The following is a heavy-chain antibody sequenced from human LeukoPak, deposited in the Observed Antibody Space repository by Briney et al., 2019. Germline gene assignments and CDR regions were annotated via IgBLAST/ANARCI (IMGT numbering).Heavy chain of an antibody. Sequence: GGSLRLSCAASGFTGSSNYMSWVRQAPGKGLEWVSIIYSGGSTYYADSVKGRFTISRDNSKNTLYIQMNSLRAEDTAVYYCARARAAAGTWFAYYYYGMDVWGQGTTVTVSS. CDR1: GFTGSSNY. D-gene: IGHD6-13*01. CDR2: IYSGGST. J-gene: IGHJ6*02. CDR3: ARARAAAGTWFAYYYYGMDV. V-gene: IGHV3-66*01.